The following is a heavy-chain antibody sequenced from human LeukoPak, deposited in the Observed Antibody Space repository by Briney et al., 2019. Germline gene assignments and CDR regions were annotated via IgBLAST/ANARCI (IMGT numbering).Heavy chain of an antibody. Sequence: GASVKVSCKASGYTFTGYYMHWVRQAPGQGLEWMGRINPNSGGTNYAQKFQGRVTMTRGTSISTAYMELSRLRSDDTAVYCCAREPYSSSSNWFDPWGQGTLVTVSS. CDR2: INPNSGGT. J-gene: IGHJ5*02. CDR3: AREPYSSSSNWFDP. CDR1: GYTFTGYY. D-gene: IGHD6-6*01. V-gene: IGHV1-2*06.